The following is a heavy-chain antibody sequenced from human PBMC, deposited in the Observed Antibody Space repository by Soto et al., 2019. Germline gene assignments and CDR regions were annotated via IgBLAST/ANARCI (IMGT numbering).Heavy chain of an antibody. V-gene: IGHV3-33*01. D-gene: IGHD3-16*02. CDR3: ARGGVWGSYRHTFDY. J-gene: IGHJ4*02. CDR2: IWYDGSNK. Sequence: QVQLVESGGGVVQPGRSLRLSCAASGFTFSSYGMHWVRQAPGKGLEWVAVIWYDGSNKYYADSVKGRFTISRDNSKNTLYLQMNGLRAEDTAVYYCARGGVWGSYRHTFDYWGQGTLVTVSS. CDR1: GFTFSSYG.